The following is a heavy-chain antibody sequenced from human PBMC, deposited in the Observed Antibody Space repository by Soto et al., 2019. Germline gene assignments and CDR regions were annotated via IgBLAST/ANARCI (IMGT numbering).Heavy chain of an antibody. CDR2: IIPIFGTA. D-gene: IGHD3-9*01. J-gene: IGHJ6*02. CDR1: GGTFSSYA. V-gene: IGHV1-69*13. CDR3: ASNADWADWLLYNYYFYGMDV. Sequence: SVKVSCKASGGTFSSYAISWVRQAPGQGLEWMGGIIPIFGTANYAQKFQGRVTITADESTSTAYMELSSLRSEDTAVYYCASNADWADWLLYNYYFYGMDVWGQGTTVTVS.